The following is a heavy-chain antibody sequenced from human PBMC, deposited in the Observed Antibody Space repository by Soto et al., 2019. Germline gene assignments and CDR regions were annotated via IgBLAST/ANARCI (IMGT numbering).Heavy chain of an antibody. J-gene: IGHJ5*02. CDR3: ARSGSWSFNT. CDR2: IYYIGTT. CDR1: GDSISSSSYF. Sequence: QLLLQESGXXLVKPSETLSLTCTVTGDSISSSSYFWGWIRQPPGKGLEWIASIYYIGTTYYSPSLQSRVTISVDTSTDQFSLEVTSVTAADTAIYYCARSGSWSFNTWGRGTLVTVSS. D-gene: IGHD6-13*01. V-gene: IGHV4-39*01.